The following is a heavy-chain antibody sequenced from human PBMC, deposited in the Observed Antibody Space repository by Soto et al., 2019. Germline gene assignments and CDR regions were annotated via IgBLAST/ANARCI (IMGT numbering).Heavy chain of an antibody. CDR2: IFYSGTS. V-gene: IGHV4-30-4*01. CDR3: ARGRDDYVGGSYRPAGYYFDL. Sequence: QVQLQESGPGLVKPSQTLSLSCSVSGGSISSADSYWSWIRQPPGKGLEWIGYIFYSGTSYYNPSLKSRVTISVDTSKNQSSLKLRSVTAADTAVYFCARGRDDYVGGSYRPAGYYFDLWGRGTLVTVSS. D-gene: IGHD3-16*02. J-gene: IGHJ2*01. CDR1: GGSISSADSY.